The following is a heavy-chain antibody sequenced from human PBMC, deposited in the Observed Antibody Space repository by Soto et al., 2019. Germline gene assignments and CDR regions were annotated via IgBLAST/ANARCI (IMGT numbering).Heavy chain of an antibody. CDR2: ISYDGSNK. CDR1: GFTFSSFS. D-gene: IGHD3-22*01. J-gene: IGHJ4*02. Sequence: GGSPRLSCAASGFTFSSFSMPWVRQAPSQWLEWVAVISYDGSNKYYADSVKGRFTISRDNSKNTLYLQMNSLRAEDTAVYYCARGRITMIVVVIEYFDYWGQGTLVTVS. CDR3: ARGRITMIVVVIEYFDY. V-gene: IGHV3-30-3*01.